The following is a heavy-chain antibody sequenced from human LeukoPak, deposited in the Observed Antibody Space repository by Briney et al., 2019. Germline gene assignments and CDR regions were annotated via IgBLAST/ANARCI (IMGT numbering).Heavy chain of an antibody. CDR3: AKAGTTGIHHWFDP. V-gene: IGHV4-38-2*01. CDR1: GYSISNDYY. CDR2: IYHSGGS. J-gene: IGHJ5*02. Sequence: SETLSLTCVVAGYSISNDYYWGWIRQPPGKGLEWIGNIYHSGGSYYNPSLKSRVTILVDTSKNQFSLKLSSVTAADTAVYYCAKAGTTGIHHWFDPWGQGNLVTVSS. D-gene: IGHD1-1*01.